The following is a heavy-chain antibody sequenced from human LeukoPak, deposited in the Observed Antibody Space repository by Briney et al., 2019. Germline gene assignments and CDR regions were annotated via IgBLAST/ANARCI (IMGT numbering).Heavy chain of an antibody. V-gene: IGHV4-59*01. CDR3: ARDKVPGDY. CDR2: VFYSGST. Sequence: SETLSLTCTVSGGSISSYYWSWIRQPPGKGLEWIGYVFYSGSTNYNPSLKSRVTISVDTSKNQFSLKLSSVTAADTAVYFCARDKVPGDYWGQGTLVTVSS. J-gene: IGHJ4*02. D-gene: IGHD1-1*01. CDR1: GGSISSYY.